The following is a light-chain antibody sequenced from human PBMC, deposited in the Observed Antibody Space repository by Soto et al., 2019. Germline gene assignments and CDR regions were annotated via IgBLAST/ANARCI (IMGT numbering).Light chain of an antibody. Sequence: QSALTQPASVSGSPGQSITISCTGTSSDVGGYNYVSWYQQHPGKAPKLMIYEVSNRPSGVSNRFSGSKSGNTASLTISGLQAEDEADYYCSSYTSSIPWVFGGGTKLTVL. CDR2: EVS. J-gene: IGLJ3*02. CDR1: SSDVGGYNY. V-gene: IGLV2-14*01. CDR3: SSYTSSIPWV.